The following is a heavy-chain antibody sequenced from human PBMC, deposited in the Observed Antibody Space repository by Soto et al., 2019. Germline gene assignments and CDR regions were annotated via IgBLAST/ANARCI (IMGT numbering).Heavy chain of an antibody. J-gene: IGHJ4*02. V-gene: IGHV3-23*01. CDR3: AKDRQPDFRWPFDH. Sequence: EVLLLESGGGLVQSGGSLRLNCAASGFTFSTYTMSWVRQAPGEGLEWVSGIIQSGETFYADSVKGRFTISRDNSNNMLSLQIHGLRADDTAVYYCAKDRQPDFRWPFDHWVLGTLVTVSS. D-gene: IGHD3-3*01. CDR1: GFTFSTYT. CDR2: IIQSGET.